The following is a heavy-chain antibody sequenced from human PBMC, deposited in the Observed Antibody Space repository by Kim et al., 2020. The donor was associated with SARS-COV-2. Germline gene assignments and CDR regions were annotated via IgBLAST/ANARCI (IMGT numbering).Heavy chain of an antibody. CDR2: ISGDNGDT. Sequence: ASVKVSCKTSGYTFTHYAMHWVRQAPGQRLEWMGYISGDNGDTKYSQKFQGRVTITRDTSATTAYMELSSLTSDDTAVYYCARGAGGYAGYILDDWGQGTLAIVSS. CDR1: GYTFTHYA. J-gene: IGHJ4*02. D-gene: IGHD3-22*01. V-gene: IGHV1-3*01. CDR3: ARGAGGYAGYILDD.